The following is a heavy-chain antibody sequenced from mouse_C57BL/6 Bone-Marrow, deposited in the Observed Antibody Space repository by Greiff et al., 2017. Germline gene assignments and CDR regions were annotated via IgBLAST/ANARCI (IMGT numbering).Heavy chain of an antibody. J-gene: IGHJ4*01. D-gene: IGHD1-1*01. V-gene: IGHV1-64*01. Sequence: QVQLQQPGAELVKPGASVKLSCKASGYTFTSYWMHWVKQRPGQGLEWIGMIHPNSGSTNYNEKFKSKATLTVDKSSSTAYMQLSSLTSEDSAVYYCAREGTLYSYDAMDYGGQGTSVTVSA. CDR2: IHPNSGST. CDR3: AREGTLYSYDAMDY. CDR1: GYTFTSYW.